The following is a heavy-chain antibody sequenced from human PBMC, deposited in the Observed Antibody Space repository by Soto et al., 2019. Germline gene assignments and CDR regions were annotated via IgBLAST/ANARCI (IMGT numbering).Heavy chain of an antibody. V-gene: IGHV3-23*01. Sequence: GGSLRLSCAASGFTFSNYAMNCVRQAPGKGLEWVSAINGFGDSLYYADSVRGRFTISRDNSKNTVYLQMNSLRPDDTAIYFCAKDFPYDTSGYYLYYSDYWGQGTVVTVSS. D-gene: IGHD3-22*01. CDR1: GFTFSNYA. CDR3: AKDFPYDTSGYYLYYSDY. CDR2: INGFGDSL. J-gene: IGHJ4*02.